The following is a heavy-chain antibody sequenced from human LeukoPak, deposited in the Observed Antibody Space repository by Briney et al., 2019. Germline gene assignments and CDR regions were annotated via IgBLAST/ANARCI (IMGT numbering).Heavy chain of an antibody. Sequence: GGSLRLSCAASGFTFDDYAMHWVRQAPGKGLEWVSGISWNSGGIGYADSVKGRFTISRDNAKNSLYLQMNSLRAEDMALYYCAKDSGGDYDSSGYVAYWGQGTLVTVSS. CDR3: AKDSGGDYDSSGYVAY. J-gene: IGHJ4*02. D-gene: IGHD3-22*01. CDR1: GFTFDDYA. V-gene: IGHV3-9*03. CDR2: ISWNSGGI.